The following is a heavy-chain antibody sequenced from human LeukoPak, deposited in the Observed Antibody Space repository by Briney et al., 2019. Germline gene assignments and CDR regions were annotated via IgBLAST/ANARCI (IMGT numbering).Heavy chain of an antibody. CDR1: GGSFSGYY. CDR3: ARIVATIPGRHSDY. Sequence: PSETLSLTCAVYGGSFSGYYWSWIRQPPGKGLEWIGEINHSGSTNYNPSLKSRVTISVDTSKNQFSLKLSSVTAADTAVYYCARIVATIPGRHSDYWGQGTLVTVSS. V-gene: IGHV4-34*01. D-gene: IGHD5-12*01. CDR2: INHSGST. J-gene: IGHJ4*02.